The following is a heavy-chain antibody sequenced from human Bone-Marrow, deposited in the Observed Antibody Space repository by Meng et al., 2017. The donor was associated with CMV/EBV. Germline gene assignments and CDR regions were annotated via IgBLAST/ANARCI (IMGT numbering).Heavy chain of an antibody. J-gene: IGHJ4*02. D-gene: IGHD3-22*01. CDR3: VLSSSGYYTPFDY. V-gene: IGHV3-30*02. CDR1: GFTFSSYG. CDR2: IRYDGSNK. Sequence: GGSLRLSCAASGFTFSSYGMHWVRQAPGKGLEWVAFIRYDGSNKYYADSVKGRFTISRDNSKNTLYLQMNSLRAEDTAVYYSVLSSSGYYTPFDYWGQGKLVTVSS.